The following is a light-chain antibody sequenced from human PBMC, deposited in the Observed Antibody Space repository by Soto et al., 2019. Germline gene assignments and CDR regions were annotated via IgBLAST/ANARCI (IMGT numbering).Light chain of an antibody. J-gene: IGKJ4*01. CDR3: QQRRNWPLT. CDR1: QNVDSY. V-gene: IGKV3-11*01. CDR2: DVS. Sequence: EIVLTQSPATLSLSPGERATLSCRASQNVDSYLTWYQQKPGQAPRLLIHDVSKRATGIPVRFSGSGSGTDFTLTISSLEPEDVAIYYCQQRRNWPLTFGGGTKVEIK.